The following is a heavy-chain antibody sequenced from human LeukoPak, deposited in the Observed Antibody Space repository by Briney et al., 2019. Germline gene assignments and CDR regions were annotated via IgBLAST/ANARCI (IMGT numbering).Heavy chain of an antibody. J-gene: IGHJ4*02. Sequence: ASVKVSCKASGYTFTCYYMHWVRQAPGQGLEWMGWINPNSGGTNYAQKLQGWVTMTRDTSISTAYMELSRLRSDDTAVYYCARAGIAAISFDYWGQGTLVTVSS. CDR1: GYTFTCYY. V-gene: IGHV1-2*04. D-gene: IGHD6-13*01. CDR2: INPNSGGT. CDR3: ARAGIAAISFDY.